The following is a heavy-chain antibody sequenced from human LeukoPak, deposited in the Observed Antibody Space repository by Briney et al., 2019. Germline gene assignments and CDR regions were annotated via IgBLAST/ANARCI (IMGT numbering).Heavy chain of an antibody. J-gene: IGHJ5*02. CDR1: GYTFTGDY. Sequence: ASVKVSCKASGYTFTGDYIHWVRQAPGQGLEWMGWINHYSGGTKFAQKFKGRFTMTGDTSISTTYMDLSSLRSDDTAVYYCARGGPKPIMGAADLWGQGTLVTVSS. CDR2: INHYSGGT. D-gene: IGHD1-26*01. CDR3: ARGGPKPIMGAADL. V-gene: IGHV1-2*02.